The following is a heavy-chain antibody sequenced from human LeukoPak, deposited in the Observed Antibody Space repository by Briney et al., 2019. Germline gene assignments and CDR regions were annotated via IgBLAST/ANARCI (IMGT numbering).Heavy chain of an antibody. V-gene: IGHV3-30*04. CDR2: ISYDGSNK. CDR3: ARVQQLVFGDFDY. Sequence: GGSLRLSCAASGFTFSSYAMHWVRQAPGKGLEWVAVISYDGSNKYYADSVKGRFTISRDNSKNTLYLQMNSLRAEDTAVYYCARVQQLVFGDFDYWGQGTLVTVPS. D-gene: IGHD6-13*01. CDR1: GFTFSSYA. J-gene: IGHJ4*02.